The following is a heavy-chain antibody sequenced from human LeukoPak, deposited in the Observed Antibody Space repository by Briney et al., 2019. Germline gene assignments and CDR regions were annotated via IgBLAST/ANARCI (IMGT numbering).Heavy chain of an antibody. D-gene: IGHD4-11*01. J-gene: IGHJ6*03. CDR1: GYTFTSYD. CDR3: ARGTGPDYYYYYYMDV. V-gene: IGHV1-8*01. CDR2: MNPNSGNT. Sequence: ASVKVSCKASGYTFTSYDINWVRQATGQGLEWMGWMNPNSGNTGYAQKFQGRVTMTRNTSISTAYMELSSLRSEDTAVYYCARGTGPDYYYYYYMDVWGKGTTVTVSS.